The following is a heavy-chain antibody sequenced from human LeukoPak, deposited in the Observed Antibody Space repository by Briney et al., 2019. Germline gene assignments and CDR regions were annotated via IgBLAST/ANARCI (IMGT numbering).Heavy chain of an antibody. J-gene: IGHJ6*02. V-gene: IGHV4-59*08. Sequence: SETPSLTCTVSGGSISSYYWSWIRQPPGKGLEWIGYIYYSGSTNYNPSLKSRVTISVDTSKNQFSLKLSSVTAADTAVYYCARHGPMVLDYYYYYGMDVWGQGTTVTVSS. D-gene: IGHD3-10*01. CDR3: ARHGPMVLDYYYYYGMDV. CDR1: GGSISSYY. CDR2: IYYSGST.